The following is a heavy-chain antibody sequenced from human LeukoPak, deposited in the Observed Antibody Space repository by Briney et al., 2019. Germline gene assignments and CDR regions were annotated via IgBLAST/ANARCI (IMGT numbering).Heavy chain of an antibody. V-gene: IGHV4-4*07. CDR3: AREYKDYDGDGYHLDP. J-gene: IGHJ5*02. Sequence: SETLSLTCTVSGGSINNYYWGWIRQPAGKGLEWIGRIYSSGNTDYNSSLKSRVTISIDTSNNHFSLKLTSVIAADTAVYYCAREYKDYDGDGYHLDPWGQGFLVTVSS. CDR1: GGSINNYY. CDR2: IYSSGNT. D-gene: IGHD5-24*01.